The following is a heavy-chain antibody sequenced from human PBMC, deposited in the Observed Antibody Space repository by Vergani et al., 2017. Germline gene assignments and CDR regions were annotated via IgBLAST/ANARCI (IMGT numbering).Heavy chain of an antibody. V-gene: IGHV3-23*04. CDR3: AKDGRTEVAGTFGAFDI. D-gene: IGHD6-19*01. Sequence: EVEVVESGGGLVQPGGSLRLSCAASGFTFIMHAMSWVRQAPGKGLEWVSTLSASDRRTHYAESVKGRFTISRDNSKNTLFLHMNSLRPEDTAVYYCAKDGRTEVAGTFGAFDIWGQGTMVTVSS. J-gene: IGHJ3*02. CDR1: GFTFIMHA. CDR2: LSASDRRT.